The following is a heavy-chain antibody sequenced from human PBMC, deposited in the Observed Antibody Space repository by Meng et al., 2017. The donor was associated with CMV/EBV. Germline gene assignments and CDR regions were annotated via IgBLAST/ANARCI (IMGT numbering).Heavy chain of an antibody. V-gene: IGHV1-2*02. J-gene: IGHJ5*02. Sequence: VQLVQSGAEVKKPGASVKVFCKASGYTFTGYYMHWVRQAPGQGLEWMGWINPNSGGTNYAQKFQGRVTMTRDTSISTAYMELSRLRSDDTAVYYCARQHNSSSWIINWFDPWGQGTLVTVSS. CDR1: GYTFTGYY. CDR2: INPNSGGT. D-gene: IGHD6-13*01. CDR3: ARQHNSSSWIINWFDP.